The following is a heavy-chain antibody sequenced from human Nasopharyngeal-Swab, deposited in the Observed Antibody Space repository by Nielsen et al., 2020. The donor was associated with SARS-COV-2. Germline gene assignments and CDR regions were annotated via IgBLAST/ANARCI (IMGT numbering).Heavy chain of an antibody. CDR1: GGSISSDNW. J-gene: IGHJ4*02. CDR3: ARANTLRITIFGVVSYFDY. CDR2: IYHTGST. Sequence: GSLRLSCAVSGGSISSDNWWGWVRQPPGKGLEWIGEIYHTGSTNYNPSLKSRVTISVDKSKNQFSLELISATAADTAVYHCARANTLRITIFGVVSYFDYWGQGTLVTVSS. V-gene: IGHV4-4*02. D-gene: IGHD3-3*01.